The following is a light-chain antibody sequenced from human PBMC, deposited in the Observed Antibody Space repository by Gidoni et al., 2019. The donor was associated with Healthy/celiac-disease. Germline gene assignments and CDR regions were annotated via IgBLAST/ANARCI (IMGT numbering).Light chain of an antibody. Sequence: DIVSPPSAASLAVSLGEMATIHCKSIQSVLYSSNNENYLAWYQQKPGQPPKLLIYWASTRESGVPDRFSGSGSGTDFTLTISSLQAEDVAVYYCQQYYSTPLTFGGXTKVEIK. CDR3: QQYYSTPLT. J-gene: IGKJ4*01. CDR2: WAS. CDR1: QSVLYSSNNENY. V-gene: IGKV4-1*01.